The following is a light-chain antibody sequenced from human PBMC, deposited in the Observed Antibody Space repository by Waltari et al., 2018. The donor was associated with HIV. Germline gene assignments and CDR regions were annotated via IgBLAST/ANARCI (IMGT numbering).Light chain of an antibody. J-gene: IGLJ3*02. Sequence: QSVLTQPPSASGTPGQRVTIFCSGTRSNIGSNTVNWYQLLPGTAPKLLIYNDNERPSGVPGRFSGSRSGASASLAISGLQPEDEADYYCSSWDDRLNGQGVLGGGTKLTVL. CDR1: RSNIGSNT. V-gene: IGLV1-44*01. CDR3: SSWDDRLNGQGV. CDR2: NDN.